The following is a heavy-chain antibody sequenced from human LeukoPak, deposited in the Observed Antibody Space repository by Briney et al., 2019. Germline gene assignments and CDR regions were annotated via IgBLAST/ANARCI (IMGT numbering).Heavy chain of an antibody. J-gene: IGHJ4*02. V-gene: IGHV4-61*02. D-gene: IGHD5-12*01. Sequence: PSQTLSLTCSVSGDSVRSDIFYWTWIRQPAGKALEWVGRIYTSGNVNYNPSLKSRVTISLDTSKNQFSLRLNTVTAADTAVYYCARGLYSGYEKRFDFWGQGTLVTVSS. CDR2: IYTSGNV. CDR3: ARGLYSGYEKRFDF. CDR1: GDSVRSDIFY.